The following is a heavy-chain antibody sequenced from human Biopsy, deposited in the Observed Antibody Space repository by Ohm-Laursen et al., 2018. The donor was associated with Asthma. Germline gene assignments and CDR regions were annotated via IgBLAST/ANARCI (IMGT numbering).Heavy chain of an antibody. D-gene: IGHD3-9*01. CDR2: VNTGNGDT. CDR1: GYTFINYA. J-gene: IGHJ3*01. CDR3: ARTYYDFLTGQVKDVFGV. Sequence: ASVKVSCKASGYTFINYAIHWVRQAPGPRLEWMGWVNTGNGDTKYSQKFQGRVTITRDTSASTAYMELRSLRSEDTATYYCARTYYDFLTGQVKDVFGVWGQGTMVTVSS. V-gene: IGHV1-3*04.